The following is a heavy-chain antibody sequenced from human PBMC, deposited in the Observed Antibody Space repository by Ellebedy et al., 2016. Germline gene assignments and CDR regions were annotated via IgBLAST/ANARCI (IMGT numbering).Heavy chain of an antibody. CDR2: IVHSGTT. Sequence: SETLSLXXAVYGVSVTGYYWSWIRQSPGKGLEWVGEIVHSGTTEYNPSLESRVTISIDTSKMQFSLNLSSVTAADTAVYYCARAKGKYAGFGNWGQGTLVTVSS. J-gene: IGHJ4*02. V-gene: IGHV4-34*12. D-gene: IGHD3-3*01. CDR1: GVSVTGYY. CDR3: ARAKGKYAGFGN.